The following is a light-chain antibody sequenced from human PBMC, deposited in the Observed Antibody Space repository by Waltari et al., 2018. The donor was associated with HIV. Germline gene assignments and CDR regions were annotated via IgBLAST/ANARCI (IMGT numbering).Light chain of an antibody. CDR1: SSDVGGYNY. Sequence: QSALTQPRSVSGSPGQSVTISCTGTSSDVGGYNYVSWYQQHPGKAPKRMICDGSKRPSGVPDRFSGSKSGNTASLTISGLQAEDEADYYCCSYAGSYGYVFGTGTKVTVL. J-gene: IGLJ1*01. CDR3: CSYAGSYGYV. V-gene: IGLV2-11*01. CDR2: DGS.